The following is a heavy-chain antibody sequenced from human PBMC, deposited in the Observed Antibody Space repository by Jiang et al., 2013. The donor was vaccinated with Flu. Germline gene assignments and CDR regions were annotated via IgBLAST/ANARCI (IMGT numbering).Heavy chain of an antibody. CDR1: GGSISGSGHY. V-gene: IGHV4-39*07. Sequence: KPSETLSLTCAVSGGSISGSGHYWVWIRQPPGKGRGVGWQYLSQWEHLLQTSLKSRVTMSVDTSKNQFSLNLSSVSAADTAVYYCARALKYSGFELPYFDVWGQGTLVTVSS. D-gene: IGHD5-12*01. CDR2: LSQWEH. J-gene: IGHJ4*02. CDR3: ARALKYSGFELPYFDV.